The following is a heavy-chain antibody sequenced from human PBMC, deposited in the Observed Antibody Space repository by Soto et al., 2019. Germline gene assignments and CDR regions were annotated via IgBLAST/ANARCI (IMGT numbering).Heavy chain of an antibody. D-gene: IGHD2-15*01. CDR2: IYSGGST. J-gene: IGHJ3*02. CDR3: ARAGYCSGGSCSVGAFDI. V-gene: IGHV3-53*04. CDR1: GFTVSSNY. Sequence: EVQLVESGGGLVQPGGSLRLSCAASGFTVSSNYMSWVRQAPGKGLEWVSVIYSGGSTYYADSVKGRFTISRHNSKNTLYLQMNRLRAEDTAVYYCARAGYCSGGSCSVGAFDIWGQGTMVTVSS.